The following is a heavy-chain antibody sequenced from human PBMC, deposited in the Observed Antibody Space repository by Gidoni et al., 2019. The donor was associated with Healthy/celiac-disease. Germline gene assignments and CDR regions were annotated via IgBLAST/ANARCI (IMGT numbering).Heavy chain of an antibody. CDR1: VRSISSGGYY. J-gene: IGHJ2*01. CDR3: ASNSQYQLLIYWYFDL. CDR2: IYYSGST. V-gene: IGHV4-31*03. D-gene: IGHD2-2*01. Sequence: QVQLQESGPGLVKPSQTLSLTCTVSVRSISSGGYYWSWIRQHPGKGLEWIGYIYYSGSTYYNPSLKSRVTISVDMSKNQFSLKLSSVTAADTAVYYCASNSQYQLLIYWYFDLWGRGTLVTVSS.